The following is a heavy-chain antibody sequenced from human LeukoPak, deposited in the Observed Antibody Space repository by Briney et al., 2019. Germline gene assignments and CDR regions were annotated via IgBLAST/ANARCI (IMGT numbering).Heavy chain of an antibody. CDR2: IKQDESEK. CDR3: ARGHVDTTMAGEFDS. D-gene: IGHD5-18*01. Sequence: GSLRLSCAASGFTFSSYWMSWVRQSPGKGLEGVANIKQDESEKYYVDSVKGRFTISRDNAKNSLYLQMNSLRAEDTAVYYCARGHVDTTMAGEFDSWGQGTLVTVSS. V-gene: IGHV3-7*01. CDR1: GFTFSSYW. J-gene: IGHJ4*02.